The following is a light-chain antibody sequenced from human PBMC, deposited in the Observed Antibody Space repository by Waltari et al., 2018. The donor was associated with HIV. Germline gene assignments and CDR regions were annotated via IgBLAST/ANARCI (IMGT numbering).Light chain of an antibody. Sequence: QSALTQPASVSGSPGRSITISCTGTSRDVGSYNLVSWYHQQPGKASKLMIYGVSKPPSGVSNRFSGSKAGSTASLTISGLQAEDEADYYCCAYAGSSTSFGGGTKLTVL. J-gene: IGLJ3*02. CDR2: GVS. CDR1: SRDVGSYNL. V-gene: IGLV2-23*02. CDR3: CAYAGSSTS.